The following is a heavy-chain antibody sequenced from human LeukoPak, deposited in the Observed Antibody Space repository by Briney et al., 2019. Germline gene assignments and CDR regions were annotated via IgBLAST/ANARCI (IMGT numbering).Heavy chain of an antibody. CDR2: IYYSGST. CDR1: GGSISSYY. V-gene: IGHV4-59*08. CDR3: ARNPSSLRGWDAFDI. Sequence: SETLSLTCTVSGGSISSYYWSWIRQPPGKGLEWIGYIYYSGSTNYNPSLKSRVTISVDTSKNQFSLKLSSVTAADTAVYYCARNPSSLRGWDAFDIWGQGTMVTVSS. J-gene: IGHJ3*02. D-gene: IGHD5/OR15-5a*01.